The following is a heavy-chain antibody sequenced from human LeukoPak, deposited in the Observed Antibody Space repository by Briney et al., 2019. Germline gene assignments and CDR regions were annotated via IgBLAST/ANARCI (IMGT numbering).Heavy chain of an antibody. D-gene: IGHD2-2*01. V-gene: IGHV3-23*01. Sequence: PGGSLRLSCAASGFTFSNYATSWVRQAPGKGLEWVSSISASGGSTYFADSVRGRFSISRDNSKDTLDLQMNSLRAEDTAIYYCAKGGGASVSSYCTSITCRRFDPWGQGTLVTVSS. CDR3: AKGGGASVSSYCTSITCRRFDP. CDR1: GFTFSNYA. CDR2: ISASGGST. J-gene: IGHJ5*02.